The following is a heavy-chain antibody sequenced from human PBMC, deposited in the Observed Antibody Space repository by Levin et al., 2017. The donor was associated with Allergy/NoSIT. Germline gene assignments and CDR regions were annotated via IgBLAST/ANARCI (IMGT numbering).Heavy chain of an antibody. V-gene: IGHV4-61*01. CDR3: ARNRIVVAGGNDYYYGMDV. CDR2: INYRGST. Sequence: LSQTLSLPCTVSGGSVRSGTYYWRWIRQPPGKGLEWIGYINYRGSTKYNPSLKSRVTISVDTSKNEFSLKLSSVTAADTAVYYCARNRIVVAGGNDYYYGMDVWGQGTTVTVSS. CDR1: GGSVRSGTYY. D-gene: IGHD6-19*01. J-gene: IGHJ6*02.